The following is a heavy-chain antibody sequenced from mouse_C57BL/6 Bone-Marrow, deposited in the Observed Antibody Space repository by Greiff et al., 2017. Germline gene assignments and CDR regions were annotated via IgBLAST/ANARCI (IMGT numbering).Heavy chain of an antibody. J-gene: IGHJ4*01. Sequence: DVRLVESVGDLVKPGGSLKLSCAASGFTFSTSGLSWVRRPPDTRLEWVATISSGAIYTYYPDSVQGRFPISRDDAKNTLYLQMSRLKSEDTAMDYCARSGLWLRRGYYAMDYWGQGTSVTVSS. V-gene: IGHV5-6*02. CDR2: ISSGAIYT. CDR3: ARSGLWLRRGYYAMDY. D-gene: IGHD2-2*01. CDR1: GFTFSTSG.